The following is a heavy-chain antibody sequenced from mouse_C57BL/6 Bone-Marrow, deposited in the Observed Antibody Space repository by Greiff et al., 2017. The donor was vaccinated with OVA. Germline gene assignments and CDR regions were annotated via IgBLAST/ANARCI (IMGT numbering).Heavy chain of an antibody. D-gene: IGHD1-1*01. J-gene: IGHJ2*01. CDR3: ALLLLRQYGDY. CDR1: GYTFTSYW. Sequence: QVQLQQPGAELVKPGASVKMSCKASGYTFTSYWITWVKQRPGQGLEWIGRIDPNSGGTKYNEKFKSKATLTVDKPSSTAYMQLSSLTSEDSAVYYCALLLLRQYGDYWGQGTTLTVSS. V-gene: IGHV1-72*01. CDR2: IDPNSGGT.